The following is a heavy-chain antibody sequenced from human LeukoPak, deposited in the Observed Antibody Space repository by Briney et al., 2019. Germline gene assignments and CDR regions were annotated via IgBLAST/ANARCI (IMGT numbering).Heavy chain of an antibody. Sequence: ASVKVSCKASGYSFTAYYMHWVRQARGQGLEWMGWINPNTGGTSYAQKFQGRVTMTRDTSISTAYMELSRLRSDDTAVYYCASLGDYYGSGSYAPFDYWGQGTLVTVSS. CDR2: INPNTGGT. CDR3: ASLGDYYGSGSYAPFDY. V-gene: IGHV1-2*02. CDR1: GYSFTAYY. D-gene: IGHD3-10*01. J-gene: IGHJ4*02.